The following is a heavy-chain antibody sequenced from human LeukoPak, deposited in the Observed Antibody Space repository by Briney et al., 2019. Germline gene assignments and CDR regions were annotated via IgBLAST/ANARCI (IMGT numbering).Heavy chain of an antibody. CDR1: GGTFSSYA. Sequence: SVKVSCKASGGTFSSYAISWVRQAPGQGLEWMGGIIPIFGTANYAQKFQGRVTITTDESTSTAYMELSSLRSEDTAVYYCARWLEWPATQYYFDYWGQGTLVTVSS. D-gene: IGHD3-3*01. V-gene: IGHV1-69*05. J-gene: IGHJ4*02. CDR3: ARWLEWPATQYYFDY. CDR2: IIPIFGTA.